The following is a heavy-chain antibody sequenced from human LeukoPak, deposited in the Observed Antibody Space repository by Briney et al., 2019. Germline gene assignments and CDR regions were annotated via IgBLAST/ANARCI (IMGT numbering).Heavy chain of an antibody. Sequence: GGSLRLSSAASGFTFSSYSMNWVRLAPGKVLEWVSYISSSSYIYYADSVKGRFTISRDNAKDSVYLQMNSLRAEDTAVYYCARYAAAGLDYWGQGTLVTVSS. CDR1: GFTFSSYS. V-gene: IGHV3-21*01. CDR2: ISSSSYI. J-gene: IGHJ4*02. CDR3: ARYAAAGLDY. D-gene: IGHD6-13*01.